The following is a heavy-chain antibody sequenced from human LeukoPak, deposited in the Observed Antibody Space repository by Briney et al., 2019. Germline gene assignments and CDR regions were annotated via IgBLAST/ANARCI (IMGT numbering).Heavy chain of an antibody. CDR2: ISSSSSTI. Sequence: PGGSLRLSCAASGFTFSSYSMNWVRQAPGKGLEWVSYISSSSSTIYYADSVKGRLTISRDNAKNSLYLQMNSLRAEDTAVYYCARDLKRYCSSTSCDYWGQGALVTVSS. CDR3: ARDLKRYCSSTSCDY. V-gene: IGHV3-48*01. J-gene: IGHJ4*02. CDR1: GFTFSSYS. D-gene: IGHD2-2*01.